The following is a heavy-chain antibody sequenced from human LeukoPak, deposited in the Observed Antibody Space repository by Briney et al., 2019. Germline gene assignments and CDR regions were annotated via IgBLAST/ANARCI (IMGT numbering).Heavy chain of an antibody. CDR1: GASISTNTHY. D-gene: IGHD1-14*01. J-gene: IGHJ6*02. CDR3: ARGNPGRGYPYYYGMDV. V-gene: IGHV4-39*07. CDR2: IHHTGTP. Sequence: PSETLSLTCIVSGASISTNTHYWGWVRQPPGKGLEWIASIHHTGTPYYNPSLKSRVTISVDTSKNQFSLKLNSVTAADTAMYYCARGNPGRGYPYYYGMDVWGHGTTVTVSS.